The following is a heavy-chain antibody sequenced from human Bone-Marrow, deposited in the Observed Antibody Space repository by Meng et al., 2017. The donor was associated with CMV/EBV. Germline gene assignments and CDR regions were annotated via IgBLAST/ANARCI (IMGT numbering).Heavy chain of an antibody. CDR3: AKDHTHGTTGGMDV. V-gene: IGHV3-9*03. D-gene: IGHD1-14*01. Sequence: GGSLRLSCAASGFTFDDYAMHWVRQAPGKGLEWVSGISWNSGSIGYADSVKGRFTISRDNAKNSLYLQMNSLRAEDMALYYCAKDHTHGTTGGMDVWGQGTTVTVPS. CDR1: GFTFDDYA. CDR2: ISWNSGSI. J-gene: IGHJ6*02.